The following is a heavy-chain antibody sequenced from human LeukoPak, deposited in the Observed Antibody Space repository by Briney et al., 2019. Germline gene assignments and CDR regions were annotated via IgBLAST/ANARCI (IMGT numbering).Heavy chain of an antibody. CDR1: GFTFSNYA. CDR2: ISGSGGSI. CDR3: AKIPKMTVAGNGRYFDY. J-gene: IGHJ4*02. V-gene: IGHV3-23*01. D-gene: IGHD6-19*01. Sequence: PGGSLRLSCAASGFTFSNYAMSWVRQAPGKGLEWASAISGSGGSIYYADSVKGRFTISRGNSKNTLYLQMNSLRAEDTAVYYCAKIPKMTVAGNGRYFDYWGQGTLVTVSS.